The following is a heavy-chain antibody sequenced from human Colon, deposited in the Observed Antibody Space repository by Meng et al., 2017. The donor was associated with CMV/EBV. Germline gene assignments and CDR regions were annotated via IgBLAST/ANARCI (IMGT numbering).Heavy chain of an antibody. J-gene: IGHJ5*02. D-gene: IGHD2-8*01. Sequence: GESLKISCAASGFTFSTYAMSWVRQAPGKGLEWVSGTSNSGGSTYYADSVKGRFTISRDNSKNTLYLQMNSLRADDTAVYYCAKETILYHRGWFDPWGQGTLVTVSS. CDR2: TSNSGGST. V-gene: IGHV3-23*01. CDR3: AKETILYHRGWFDP. CDR1: GFTFSTYA.